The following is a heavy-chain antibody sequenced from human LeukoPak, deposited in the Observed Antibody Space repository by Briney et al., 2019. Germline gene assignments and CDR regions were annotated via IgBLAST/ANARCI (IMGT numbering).Heavy chain of an antibody. CDR3: ARERVPAAIDY. J-gene: IGHJ4*02. Sequence: SETLSLTCTVSGYSISSGYYWGWIRQPPGKGLEWIGSIYHSGSTYYNPSLKSRVTISVDTSKNQFSLKLSSVIAADTAVYYCARERVPAAIDYWGQGTLVTVSS. D-gene: IGHD2-2*01. CDR2: IYHSGST. CDR1: GYSISSGYY. V-gene: IGHV4-38-2*02.